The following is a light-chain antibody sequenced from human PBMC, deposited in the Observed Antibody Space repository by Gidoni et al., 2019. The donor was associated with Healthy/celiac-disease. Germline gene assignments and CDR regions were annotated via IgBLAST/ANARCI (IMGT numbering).Light chain of an antibody. Sequence: QSALTQPASVSGSPGQSITISCTGTSSDVGGYKYVSWYQQPPGKAPKLIIYDVSNRPSGVSNRFSGSKSGNTASLTISGLQAEDEADYYCSSYTSTSIRVFGGGTKLTVL. V-gene: IGLV2-14*01. J-gene: IGLJ3*02. CDR3: SSYTSTSIRV. CDR1: SSDVGGYKY. CDR2: DVS.